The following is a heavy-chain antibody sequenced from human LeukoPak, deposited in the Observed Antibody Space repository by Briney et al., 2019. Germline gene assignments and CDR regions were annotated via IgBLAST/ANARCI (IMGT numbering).Heavy chain of an antibody. V-gene: IGHV1-69*13. J-gene: IGHJ4*02. Sequence: ASVKVSCKASGGTFSSYAISWVRQAPGQGLEWMGGIIPIFGTANYAQKFQGRVTITADESTSTAYMELSSLRSEDTAVYYCARSGQFEGQLLDYWGQGTLVTVSS. CDR1: GGTFSSYA. D-gene: IGHD2-2*01. CDR2: IIPIFGTA. CDR3: ARSGQFEGQLLDY.